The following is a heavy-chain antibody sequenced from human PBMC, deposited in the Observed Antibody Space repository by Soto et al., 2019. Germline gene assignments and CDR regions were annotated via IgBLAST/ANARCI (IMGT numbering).Heavy chain of an antibody. Sequence: PGGSLRLSCAASGFTFSSYAMSWVRQAPGKGLEWVSAISGSGGSTYYADSVKGRFTISRDNSKNTLYLQMNSLRAEDTAVYYCANFLSSSPTLCFGELFLYYYYYGMDVWGQGTTVTVSS. D-gene: IGHD3-10*01. CDR1: GFTFSSYA. V-gene: IGHV3-23*01. CDR2: ISGSGGST. CDR3: ANFLSSSPTLCFGELFLYYYYYGMDV. J-gene: IGHJ6*02.